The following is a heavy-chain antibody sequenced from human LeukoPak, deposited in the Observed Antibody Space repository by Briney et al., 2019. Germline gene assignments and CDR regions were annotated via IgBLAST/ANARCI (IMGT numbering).Heavy chain of an antibody. CDR3: ARWGGEDYYDSSGYYSDFDY. D-gene: IGHD3-22*01. Sequence: GGSLRLSCAASGFTFSNYAMSWVRQAPGKGLEWVSGINGGGGGGTFHADSVRGRFTISRDNSKNTLYLQMNSLRAEDTAVYYCARWGGEDYYDSSGYYSDFDYWGQGTLVTVSS. J-gene: IGHJ4*02. V-gene: IGHV3-23*01. CDR1: GFTFSNYA. CDR2: INGGGGGGT.